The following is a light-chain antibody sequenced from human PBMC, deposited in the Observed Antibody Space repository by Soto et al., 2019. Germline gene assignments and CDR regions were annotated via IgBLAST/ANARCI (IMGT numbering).Light chain of an antibody. J-gene: IGLJ3*02. CDR2: GNN. Sequence: QSVLTQPPSVSGAPGQRVTISCTGSSSNIGAGYDVHWYQQLPETAPKLLIDGNNNRPSGVPDRFSGSKSGTSASLAITGLQAEDEADYYCQSYDSSLSGWVFGGGTKVTVL. CDR3: QSYDSSLSGWV. V-gene: IGLV1-40*01. CDR1: SSNIGAGYD.